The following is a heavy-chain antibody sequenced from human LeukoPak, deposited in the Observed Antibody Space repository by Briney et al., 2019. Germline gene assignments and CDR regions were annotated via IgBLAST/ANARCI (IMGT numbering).Heavy chain of an antibody. V-gene: IGHV3-48*03. Sequence: GGSLRLSCAASGYTFSNYEMNWVRPAPGKGLEWVSYIGSSGSTKYYADSVKGRFTISRDNAENSLYLQMNSLRAEDTAVYYCSSFSDYWGQGTLVTVSS. CDR1: GYTFSNYE. J-gene: IGHJ4*02. CDR2: IGSSGSTK. CDR3: SSFSDY.